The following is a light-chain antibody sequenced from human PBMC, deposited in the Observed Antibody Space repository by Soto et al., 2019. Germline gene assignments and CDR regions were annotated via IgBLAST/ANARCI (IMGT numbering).Light chain of an antibody. CDR3: QQYNNWPPWT. J-gene: IGKJ1*01. V-gene: IGKV3-15*01. CDR1: QSVSSN. Sequence: EIVMTQSPATLYVSPGERATLSCRASQSVSSNLAWYQQKPGQAPRLLIYGASTRATGIPARFSGSGSGTEFTLTISILQSEDFAVYYWQQYNNWPPWTFGQGTKVEIK. CDR2: GAS.